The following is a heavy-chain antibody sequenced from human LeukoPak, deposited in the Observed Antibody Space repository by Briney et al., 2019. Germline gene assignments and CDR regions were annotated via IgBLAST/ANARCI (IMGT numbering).Heavy chain of an antibody. CDR1: GGSISSTNYY. CDR3: ARRYNWNDRWD. J-gene: IGHJ4*02. Sequence: SETLSLTCTVSGGSISSTNYYWGWIRQPPGKGLEWIGSIYYSGSTYYNPSLKSRLTISLDTSKNQFSLKLSSVTAADTAFYYCARRYNWNDRWDWGQGTLVTVSP. CDR2: IYYSGST. V-gene: IGHV4-39*07. D-gene: IGHD1-1*01.